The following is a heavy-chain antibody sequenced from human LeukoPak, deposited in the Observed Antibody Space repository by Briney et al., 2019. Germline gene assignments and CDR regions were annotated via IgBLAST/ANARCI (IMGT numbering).Heavy chain of an antibody. Sequence: GGSLRLSCAASGFTFSSYSMNWVRQAPGKGLEWVSYISSSSSTIYYADSVKGRFTISRDNAKNSLYLQMNGLRAEDTAVYYCARDLNWETYWGQGTLVSVSS. D-gene: IGHD7-27*01. CDR2: ISSSSSTI. J-gene: IGHJ4*02. CDR3: ARDLNWETY. CDR1: GFTFSSYS. V-gene: IGHV3-48*04.